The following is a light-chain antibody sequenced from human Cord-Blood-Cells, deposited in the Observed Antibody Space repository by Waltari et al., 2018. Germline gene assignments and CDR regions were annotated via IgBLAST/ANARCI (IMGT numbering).Light chain of an antibody. V-gene: IGLV2-14*01. Sequence: QSALTQSASVSGSPGQSITIPCTGTSSDVGGYNYVSWYQQHPGKAPKLMIYDVSKRPSGVSNRFSGSKSGNTASLTISRLQAEDEADYYCSSYTSSSTLVFGGGTKLTVL. CDR3: SSYTSSSTLV. J-gene: IGLJ2*01. CDR1: SSDVGGYNY. CDR2: DVS.